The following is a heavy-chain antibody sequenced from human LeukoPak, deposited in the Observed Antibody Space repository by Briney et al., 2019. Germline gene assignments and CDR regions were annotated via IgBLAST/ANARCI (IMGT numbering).Heavy chain of an antibody. Sequence: GGSLRLSCAASGFSFSSYWMSWVRQAPGKGLEWVANINPDGSNMLYVDSVKGRFTISRDNSKNTLYLQMNSLRAEDTAVYYCARDLGQQLVRGFDYWGQGTLVTVSS. CDR1: GFSFSSYW. V-gene: IGHV3-7*01. D-gene: IGHD6-13*01. J-gene: IGHJ4*02. CDR2: INPDGSNM. CDR3: ARDLGQQLVRGFDY.